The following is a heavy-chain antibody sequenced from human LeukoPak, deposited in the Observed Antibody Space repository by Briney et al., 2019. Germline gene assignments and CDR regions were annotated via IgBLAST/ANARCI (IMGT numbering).Heavy chain of an antibody. CDR2: INLSGST. CDR3: ARVRSSSWYVSFDY. J-gene: IGHJ4*02. Sequence: PSETLSLTCAVYGGSFSGYYWSWIRQPPGKGLEWIGEINLSGSTNYNPSLKSRVTISVDTSKNQFSLKLSSVTAADTAVYYCARVRSSSWYVSFDYWGQGTLVTVSS. D-gene: IGHD6-13*01. CDR1: GGSFSGYY. V-gene: IGHV4-34*01.